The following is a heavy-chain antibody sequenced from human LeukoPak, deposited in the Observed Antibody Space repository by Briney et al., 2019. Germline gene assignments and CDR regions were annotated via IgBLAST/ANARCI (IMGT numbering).Heavy chain of an antibody. Sequence: PSQTLSLTCTVSGGSISSGSYYWSWIRQPAGKGLEWIGRIYTSGSTYYNPSLKSRVTISVDTSKNQFSLKLSSVTAADTAVYYCARDSKPLIAAAGPYYFDYWGQGTLVTVSS. J-gene: IGHJ4*02. D-gene: IGHD6-13*01. V-gene: IGHV4-61*02. CDR1: GGSISSGSYY. CDR2: IYTSGST. CDR3: ARDSKPLIAAAGPYYFDY.